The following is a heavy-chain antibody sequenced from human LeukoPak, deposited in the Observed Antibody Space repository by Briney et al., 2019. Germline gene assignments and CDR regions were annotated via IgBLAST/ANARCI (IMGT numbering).Heavy chain of an antibody. CDR1: GFTFSSYG. CDR3: AKEGWGYDSSGYFVGYFDY. V-gene: IGHV3-30*02. D-gene: IGHD3-22*01. J-gene: IGHJ4*02. CDR2: IRYDGSNK. Sequence: GGSLRLPCAASGFTFSSYGMHWVRQAPGKGLEWVAFIRYDGSNKYYADSVKGRFTISRDNSKNTLYLQMNGLRAEDTAVYYCAKEGWGYDSSGYFVGYFDYWGQGTLVTVSS.